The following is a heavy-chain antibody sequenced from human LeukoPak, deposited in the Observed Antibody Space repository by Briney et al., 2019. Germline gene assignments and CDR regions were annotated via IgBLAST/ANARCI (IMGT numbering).Heavy chain of an antibody. CDR2: IYSSGTT. Sequence: PETLSLTCTISGGSISTYSWAWIRQTAGKGLEWIGRIYSSGTTNYNPSLKSRVSMSLDTSKNQFSLKVNSVTAADTAVYFRARHLYSGYDRVFDYWGQGSLVTVSS. CDR3: ARHLYSGYDRVFDY. CDR1: GGSISTYS. D-gene: IGHD5-12*01. J-gene: IGHJ4*02. V-gene: IGHV4-4*07.